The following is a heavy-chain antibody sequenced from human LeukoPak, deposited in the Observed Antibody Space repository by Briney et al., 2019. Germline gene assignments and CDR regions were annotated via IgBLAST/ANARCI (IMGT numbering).Heavy chain of an antibody. V-gene: IGHV3-23*01. D-gene: IGHD6-13*01. Sequence: GGSLRLSCAASGFTFRTYAMTWVRQAPGKGLEWVSAISASGTSWYYGDSGRGRFTVSRDNSKNTLHRQMNSPRAEATGVYHCATKLAEADRGNYWGQGTMVTVSS. CDR1: GFTFRTYA. J-gene: IGHJ4*02. CDR3: ATKLAEADRGNY. CDR2: ISASGTSW.